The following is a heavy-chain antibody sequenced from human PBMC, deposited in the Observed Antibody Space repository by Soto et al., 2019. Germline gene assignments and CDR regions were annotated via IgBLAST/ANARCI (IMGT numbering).Heavy chain of an antibody. CDR3: EKRITSLAAAGLFDY. V-gene: IGHV3-23*01. J-gene: IGHJ4*02. D-gene: IGHD6-13*01. CDR2: ISGSGGST. Sequence: PGGSLRLSCAASGFTFSSYAMSWVRQAPGKGLEWVSAISGSGGSTYYADSVKGRFTISRDNSKNTLYLQMNSLRAEDTAVYYCEKRITSLAAAGLFDYWGQGTLVTVSS. CDR1: GFTFSSYA.